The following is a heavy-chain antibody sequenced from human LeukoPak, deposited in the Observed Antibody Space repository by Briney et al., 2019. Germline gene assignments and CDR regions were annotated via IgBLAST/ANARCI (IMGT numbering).Heavy chain of an antibody. V-gene: IGHV1-2*02. CDR3: ARPNGDYYNWFDP. D-gene: IGHD2-21*02. Sequence: GASVMVSCKASGYTFTGYSIHWVRQAPGQGLEWMGCINPNSGDTNYPQKFQDGVTLSRDTSISTAYMELTDLRSDDTAMYYCARPNGDYYNWFDPWGQGTLVTVSS. CDR1: GYTFTGYS. J-gene: IGHJ5*02. CDR2: INPNSGDT.